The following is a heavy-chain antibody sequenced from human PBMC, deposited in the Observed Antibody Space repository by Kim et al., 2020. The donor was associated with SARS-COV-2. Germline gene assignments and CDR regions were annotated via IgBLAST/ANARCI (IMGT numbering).Heavy chain of an antibody. Sequence: YYNPSLNSRVTISVDTSKNQFSLKRSSVTAADTAVYYCARLKELRKGFDYWGQGTLVTVSS. V-gene: IGHV4-39*01. J-gene: IGHJ4*02. CDR3: ARLKELRKGFDY. D-gene: IGHD1-26*01.